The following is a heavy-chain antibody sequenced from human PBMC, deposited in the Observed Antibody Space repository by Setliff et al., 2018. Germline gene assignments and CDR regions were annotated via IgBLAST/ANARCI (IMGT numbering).Heavy chain of an antibody. J-gene: IGHJ5*02. D-gene: IGHD3-22*01. CDR2: IYYSGST. CDR1: GGSISGSSYY. CDR3: ARLVSARYDSSGYYPDNWFDP. V-gene: IGHV4-39*01. Sequence: KPSETLSLTCTVSGGSISGSSYYWGWIRQPPGKGLEWIGSIYYSGSTYYNPSLKSRVTISVDTSKNQFSLKLSSVTAADTAVYYCARLVSARYDSSGYYPDNWFDPLGPGNPGHRLL.